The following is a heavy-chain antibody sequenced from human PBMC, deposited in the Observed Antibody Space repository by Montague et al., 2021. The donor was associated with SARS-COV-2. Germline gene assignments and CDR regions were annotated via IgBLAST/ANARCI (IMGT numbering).Heavy chain of an antibody. J-gene: IGHJ6*02. D-gene: IGHD2-2*01. CDR3: ARVPYRLLFFPRYYGIDV. CDR2: ISHSGST. CDR1: GGSLSGYY. Sequence: SETLSLTCAVYGGSLSGYYWSWIRRPPGEGLEWIAEISHSGSTSYNPSLKSRVTISVDTSKNQFSLKLSSATAADTAAYYCARVPYRLLFFPRYYGIDVWGQGTTVTVSS. V-gene: IGHV4-34*01.